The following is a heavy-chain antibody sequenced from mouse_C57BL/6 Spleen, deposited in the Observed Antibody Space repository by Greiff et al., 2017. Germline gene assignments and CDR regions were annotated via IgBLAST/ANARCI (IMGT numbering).Heavy chain of an antibody. CDR1: GYTFTSYW. CDR2: IHPNSGST. D-gene: IGHD1-1*01. Sequence: QVQLKQPGAELVKPGASVKLSCKASGYTFTSYWMHWVKQRPGQGLEWIGMIHPNSGSTNYNEKFKSKATLTVDKSSSTAYMQLSSLTSEDSAVYYCAAWGTTVVAPFDYWGQGTTLTVSA. V-gene: IGHV1-64*01. CDR3: AAWGTTVVAPFDY. J-gene: IGHJ2*01.